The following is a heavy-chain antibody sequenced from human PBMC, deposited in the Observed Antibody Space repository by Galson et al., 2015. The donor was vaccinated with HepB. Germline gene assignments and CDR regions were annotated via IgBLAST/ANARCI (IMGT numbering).Heavy chain of an antibody. V-gene: IGHV3-53*04. D-gene: IGHD4-23*01. CDR1: GFTVSSNY. J-gene: IGHJ3*02. CDR3: ARDSDYGGNGGAFDI. CDR2: IYSGGST. Sequence: SLRLSCAASGFTVSSNYMSWVRQAPGKGLEWVSAIYSGGSTYYADSVKGRFTISRHNSKNTLYLQMNSLRAEDTAVYYCARDSDYGGNGGAFDIWGQGTMVTVSS.